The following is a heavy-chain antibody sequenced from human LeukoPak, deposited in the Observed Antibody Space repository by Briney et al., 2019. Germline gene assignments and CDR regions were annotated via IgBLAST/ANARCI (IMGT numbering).Heavy chain of an antibody. V-gene: IGHV1-8*01. Sequence: ASVKVSCKASGYTFTSYDINWVRQATGQGLEWMGWMNPNSGNTGYAQKFQGRVTMTRNTSISTAYMELSSLRSEHTAVYYCAIRYGSGEKYYYYYYMDVWGKGTTVTVSS. CDR2: MNPNSGNT. J-gene: IGHJ6*03. CDR3: AIRYGSGEKYYYYYYMDV. CDR1: GYTFTSYD. D-gene: IGHD3-10*01.